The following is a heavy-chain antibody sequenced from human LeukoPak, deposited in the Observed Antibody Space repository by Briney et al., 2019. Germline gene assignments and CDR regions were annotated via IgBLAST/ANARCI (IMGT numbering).Heavy chain of an antibody. CDR3: ARVGSSHGILTY. V-gene: IGHV4-59*01. D-gene: IGHD1-14*01. Sequence: KPSETLSLTCTVSGASISPYYWSWIRQPPGKGLEWIGNIYYSGSTNYNPSLKSRVTTSVDTSKNQFSLKVSSVTAVDTAVYYCARVGSSHGILTYWGQGTLVTVSS. J-gene: IGHJ4*02. CDR2: IYYSGST. CDR1: GASISPYY.